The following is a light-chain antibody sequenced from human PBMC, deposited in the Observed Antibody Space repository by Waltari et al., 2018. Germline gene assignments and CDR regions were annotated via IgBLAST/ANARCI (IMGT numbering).Light chain of an antibody. J-gene: IGKJ4*01. CDR2: WAS. CDR1: QCLLDTSNNKNY. V-gene: IGKV4-1*01. CDR3: QQYSGSPLT. Sequence: DIVLTQSPDSLAVSLGERATINCKSSQCLLDTSNNKNYLAWYRQKPGQPPQLLFYWASTRNSGVPGRLSGGGSGSDFTLTISGLQADDVAVYYCQQYSGSPLTFGGGTKVEIE.